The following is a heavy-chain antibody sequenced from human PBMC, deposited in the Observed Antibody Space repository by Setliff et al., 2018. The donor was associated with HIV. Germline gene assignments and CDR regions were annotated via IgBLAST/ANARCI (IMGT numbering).Heavy chain of an antibody. J-gene: IGHJ6*03. V-gene: IGHV4-4*07. CDR1: GASINSIYY. Sequence: KTSETLSLTCTVSGASINSIYYWSWIRQPAGKGLEWIGRFYTSGSTNYSPSLKSRVTISVDTSKNQFSLSLTSVTAADTAVFYCARGVRDYFDYTWSTYCLGYYMDVWGKGTPVTVSS. CDR3: ARGVRDYFDYTWSTYCLGYYMDV. CDR2: FYTSGST. D-gene: IGHD3-9*01.